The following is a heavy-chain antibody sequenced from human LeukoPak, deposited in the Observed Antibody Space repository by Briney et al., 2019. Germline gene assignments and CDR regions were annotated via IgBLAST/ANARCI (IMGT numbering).Heavy chain of an antibody. D-gene: IGHD2-2*02. J-gene: IGHJ6*03. CDR1: GYTFTNYA. CDR2: INAGNGNT. V-gene: IGHV1-3*01. CDR3: AVTVVPAAIHPDYYYYYYMDV. Sequence: GASVTVSCKASGYTFTNYAIHWVRQAPGQRLEWMGWINAGNGNTKYSQKFQGRVTITRDTSASTAYMELSSLRSEDTAVYYCAVTVVPAAIHPDYYYYYYMDVWGKGTTVTVSS.